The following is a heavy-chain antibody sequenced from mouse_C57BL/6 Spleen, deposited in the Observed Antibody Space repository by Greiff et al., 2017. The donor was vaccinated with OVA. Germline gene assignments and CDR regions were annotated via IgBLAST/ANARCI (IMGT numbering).Heavy chain of an antibody. CDR3: ARSLYHGYAMDY. V-gene: IGHV1-26*01. CDR2: INPNNGGT. D-gene: IGHD2-1*01. Sequence: EVQLQQSGPELVKPGASVKISCKASGYTFTDYYMNWVKQSHGKSLEWIGDINPNNGGTSYNQKFKGKAKLTVDKSSSTAYLELRSLTSEDAAVYYSARSLYHGYAMDYWGQGTSGTVSS. J-gene: IGHJ4*01. CDR1: GYTFTDYY.